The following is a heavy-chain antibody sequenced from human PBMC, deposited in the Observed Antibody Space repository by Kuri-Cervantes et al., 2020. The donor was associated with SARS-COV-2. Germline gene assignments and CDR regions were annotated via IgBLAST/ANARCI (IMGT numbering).Heavy chain of an antibody. CDR1: GFTFSSYA. CDR2: ISGSGGST. CDR3: AYGTYYDILTGYLDFDY. J-gene: IGHJ4*02. V-gene: IGHV3-23*01. D-gene: IGHD3-9*01. Sequence: GESLKISCAASGFTFSSYAMSWVRQAPGKGLEWVSAISGSGGSTYYADPVKGRFTISRDNSKNTLYLQTNSLRAEDTAVYYCAYGTYYDILTGYLDFDYWGQGTLVTVSS.